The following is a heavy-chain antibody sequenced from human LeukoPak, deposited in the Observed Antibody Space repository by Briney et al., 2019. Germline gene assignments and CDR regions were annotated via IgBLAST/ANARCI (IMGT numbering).Heavy chain of an antibody. V-gene: IGHV3-11*04. CDR1: GFTFSDYY. D-gene: IGHD6-13*01. J-gene: IGHJ4*02. CDR3: ARDSKLSAGTGGSFDY. CDR2: ISSSGSTI. Sequence: GGSLRLSCAASGFTFSDYYMSWIRQAPGKGLEWVSYISSSGSTIHYADSVKGRFTISRDNSKNTLYPQMNSLRAEDTAVYYCARDSKLSAGTGGSFDYWGQGTLVTVSS.